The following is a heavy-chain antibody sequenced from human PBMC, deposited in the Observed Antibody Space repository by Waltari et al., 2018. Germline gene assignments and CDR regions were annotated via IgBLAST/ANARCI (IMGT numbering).Heavy chain of an antibody. Sequence: QVQLVQSGAEVKKPGSSVKVSCKASGGTFSSYAISWVRQAPGQGLEWMGGIIPSFGTANYAQKFQGRVTITADESTSTAYMELSSLRSEDTAVYYCARPPTTVVTPSYWYFDLWGRGTLVTVSS. D-gene: IGHD4-17*01. CDR3: ARPPTTVVTPSYWYFDL. CDR1: GGTFSSYA. J-gene: IGHJ2*01. V-gene: IGHV1-69*01. CDR2: IIPSFGTA.